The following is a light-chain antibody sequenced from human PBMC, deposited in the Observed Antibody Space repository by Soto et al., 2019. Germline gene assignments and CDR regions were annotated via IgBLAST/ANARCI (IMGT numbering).Light chain of an antibody. CDR2: SNN. CDR1: SSNIGSNT. Sequence: QSVLTQPPSASGTPGQRVTISCSGSSSNIGSNTVNWYQQLPGTAPKLLIYSNNQRPSGVPDRLSGAKSGTSASLAISGLQSEDEADYYCAAWDDSLNGVVFGGGTKLNVL. J-gene: IGLJ2*01. CDR3: AAWDDSLNGVV. V-gene: IGLV1-44*01.